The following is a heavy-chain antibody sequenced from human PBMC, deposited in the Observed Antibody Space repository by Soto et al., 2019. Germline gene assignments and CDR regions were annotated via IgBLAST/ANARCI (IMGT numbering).Heavy chain of an antibody. D-gene: IGHD3-16*01. CDR3: TTDYAPKKYYFDY. J-gene: IGHJ4*02. Sequence: EVQLVESGGGLVKPGESLRLSCAASGITFSNTRMSRVRQAPGKGLEWVGHIETKSNGGTTDNAAPVKGRFIISRDDSLNTVYLQMNSLRIEDTALYYCTTDYAPKKYYFDYWGQGTLVTVSS. CDR2: IETKSNGGTT. V-gene: IGHV3-15*04. CDR1: GITFSNTR.